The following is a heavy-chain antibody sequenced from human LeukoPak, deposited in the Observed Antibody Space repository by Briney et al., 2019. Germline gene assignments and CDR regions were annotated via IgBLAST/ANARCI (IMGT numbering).Heavy chain of an antibody. J-gene: IGHJ2*01. CDR2: INSDGSST. Sequence: GGSLRLSCAASGFTFSSYWMHWVRHAPGKGLVWVSRINSDGSSTSYADSVKGRFTISRDNAKNTLYLQMNSLRAEDTAVYYCARAPRVVVVAANDWYFDLWGRGTLVTVSS. D-gene: IGHD2-15*01. CDR1: GFTFSSYW. V-gene: IGHV3-74*01. CDR3: ARAPRVVVVAANDWYFDL.